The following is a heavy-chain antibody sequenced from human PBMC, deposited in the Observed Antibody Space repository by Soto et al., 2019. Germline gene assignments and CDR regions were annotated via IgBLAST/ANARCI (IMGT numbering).Heavy chain of an antibody. CDR2: INIVGGAT. V-gene: IGHV3-23*01. Sequence: VQLLESGGGLVQPGGSLRLSCTASGFTFSSFAMSWVRQAPGKGLEWVSSINIVGGATNFADSVKGRFTISRDDSKNTLYLQMNSLRAEDTAVYYCAKNYYFDCWGQGTRVTVSS. CDR3: AKNYYFDC. CDR1: GFTFSSFA. J-gene: IGHJ4*02.